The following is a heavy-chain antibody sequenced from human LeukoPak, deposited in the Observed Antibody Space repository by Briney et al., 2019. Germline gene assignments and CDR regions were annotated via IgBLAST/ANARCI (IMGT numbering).Heavy chain of an antibody. CDR1: GFTFSSHG. CDR3: AKEGGGYYDSSGRQSTGADVFDY. Sequence: GGTLRLSCVASGFTFSSHGMNWVRQAPGKGLEGVSGIIPSGHTTYSADSVRGRFTISRDNSENTLYLQMNSLRAEDTAVYYCAKEGGGYYDSSGRQSTGADVFDYWGQGTLVTVSS. V-gene: IGHV3-23*01. D-gene: IGHD3-22*01. J-gene: IGHJ4*02. CDR2: IIPSGHTT.